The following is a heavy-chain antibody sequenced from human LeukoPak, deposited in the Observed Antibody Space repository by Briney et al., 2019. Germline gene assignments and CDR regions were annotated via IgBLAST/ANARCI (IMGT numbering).Heavy chain of an antibody. CDR2: ISSSSSYI. J-gene: IGHJ6*02. CDR3: ARDNGCSSTSCYIRHYYGMDV. Sequence: GGSLRLSCAASGFTFSSYSMNWVRQAPGKGLEWVSSISSSSSYIYYADSVKGRFTISRDNAKNSLYLQMNSLRAEDTAVYYCARDNGCSSTSCYIRHYYGMDVWGQGTTVTVSS. V-gene: IGHV3-21*01. CDR1: GFTFSSYS. D-gene: IGHD2-2*02.